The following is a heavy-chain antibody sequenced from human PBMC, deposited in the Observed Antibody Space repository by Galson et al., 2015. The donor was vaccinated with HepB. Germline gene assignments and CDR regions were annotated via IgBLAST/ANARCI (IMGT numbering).Heavy chain of an antibody. CDR1: GFTFSDHY. V-gene: IGHV3-72*01. CDR2: TRNKANSYTT. J-gene: IGHJ4*02. Sequence: SLRLSCAASGFTFSDHYMDWVRQAPGKGLEWVGRTRNKANSYTTEYAASVEGRFTISRDDSKNSLYLQMNSLKTEDTAVYYCARVDNWNGFDYWGQGTLVTVSS. D-gene: IGHD1-20*01. CDR3: ARVDNWNGFDY.